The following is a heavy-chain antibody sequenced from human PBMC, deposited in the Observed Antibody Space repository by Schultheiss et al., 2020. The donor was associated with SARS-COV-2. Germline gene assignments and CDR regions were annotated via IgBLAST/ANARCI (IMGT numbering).Heavy chain of an antibody. D-gene: IGHD7-27*01. CDR2: IYYSGST. J-gene: IGHJ5*02. Sequence: SETLSLTCAVYGGSFSGYYWGWIRQPPGKGLEWIGYIYYSGSTNYNPSLKSRVTISVDTSKNQFSLKLSSVTAADTAVYYCARDRTGDNWFDPWGQGTLVTVSS. V-gene: IGHV4-59*01. CDR1: GGSFSGYY. CDR3: ARDRTGDNWFDP.